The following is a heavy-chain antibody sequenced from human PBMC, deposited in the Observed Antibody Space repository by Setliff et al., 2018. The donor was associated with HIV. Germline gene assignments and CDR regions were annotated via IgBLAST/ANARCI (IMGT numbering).Heavy chain of an antibody. V-gene: IGHV4-4*08. CDR1: GGSISSHY. Sequence: SETLSLTCTVSGGSISSHYWSWIRQPPGKGLEWIGHIYTSGSTNYNPSLKSRVTISVDTSKNQFSLKLSSVTATDTAVYYCGSGYLHSGYFDLWGRGTLVTVSS. CDR3: GSGYLHSGYFDL. D-gene: IGHD3-22*01. CDR2: IYTSGST. J-gene: IGHJ2*01.